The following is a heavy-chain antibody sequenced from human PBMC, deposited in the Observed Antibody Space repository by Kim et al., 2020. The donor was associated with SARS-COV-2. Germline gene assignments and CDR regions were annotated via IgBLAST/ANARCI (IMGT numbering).Heavy chain of an antibody. Sequence: SETLSLTCTVSSDSIRSYYWSWIRQLPGKGLEWIGYIFHSGSTNYNPSLKSRVTISWDTSRNHFSLDLTSVSAADTAVYYCARSEGRASWHQFDYWGQG. CDR3: ARSEGRASWHQFDY. V-gene: IGHV4-59*01. CDR1: SDSIRSYY. CDR2: IFHSGST. J-gene: IGHJ4*02.